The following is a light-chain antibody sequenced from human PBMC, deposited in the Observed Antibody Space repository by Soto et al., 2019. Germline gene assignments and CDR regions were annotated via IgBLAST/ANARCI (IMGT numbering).Light chain of an antibody. V-gene: IGLV2-14*01. CDR3: VSYTSSNTYV. CDR2: HVT. CDR1: SSDIGVYNY. Sequence: SALTQPASVSGSPGQSITISCTGTSSDIGVYNYVSWYQQHPGKAPPLIIYHVTSRPSGISGRFSGSKSGNTASLTIYGLQAEDEADYYCVSYTSSNTYVFGTGTKLTVL. J-gene: IGLJ1*01.